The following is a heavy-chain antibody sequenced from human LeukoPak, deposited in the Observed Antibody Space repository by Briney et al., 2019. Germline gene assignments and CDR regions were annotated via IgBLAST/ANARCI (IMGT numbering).Heavy chain of an antibody. CDR1: GYTFTGYY. Sequence: ASVKVSCKASGYTFTGYYMHWVRQAPGQGLEWMGWINPNSGGTNYAQKFQGRVTMNRDTSISTAYMELSRLRSDDTAVYYCARDIFPYCGGDCYVDYWGQGTLVTVSS. J-gene: IGHJ4*02. D-gene: IGHD2-21*02. CDR2: INPNSGGT. CDR3: ARDIFPYCGGDCYVDY. V-gene: IGHV1-2*02.